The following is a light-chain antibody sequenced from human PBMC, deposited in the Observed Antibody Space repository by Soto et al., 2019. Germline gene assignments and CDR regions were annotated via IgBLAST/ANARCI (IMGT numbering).Light chain of an antibody. Sequence: EIVLTQSPGTLSLSPGDRATLSCRASQSVNSNYLAWYQQTPGQAPRLLIYGASSRATGIPDRFRGSGSGTDFTLTCSRLEPEDSAMYYGQQYGYFGGGTKVEIK. J-gene: IGKJ4*01. CDR2: GAS. CDR3: QQYGY. CDR1: QSVNSNY. V-gene: IGKV3-20*01.